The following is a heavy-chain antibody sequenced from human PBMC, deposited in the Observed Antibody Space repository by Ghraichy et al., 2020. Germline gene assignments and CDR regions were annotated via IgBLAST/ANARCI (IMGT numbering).Heavy chain of an antibody. V-gene: IGHV4-61*01. CDR1: GGSISGSISSYY. J-gene: IGHJ6*03. CDR2: LYNSGST. CDR3: ARDLDYMDV. Sequence: SETLSLTCTVSGGSISGSISSYYWSWIRQSQGNGLEWIGYLYNSGSTNYNPSLKSRVTISVDTSKNQFSLKLSSVTAADTAVYYCARDLDYMDVWGKGTTVTVSS.